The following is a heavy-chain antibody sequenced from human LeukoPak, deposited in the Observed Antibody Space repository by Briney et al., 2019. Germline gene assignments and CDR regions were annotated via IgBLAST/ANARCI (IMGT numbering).Heavy chain of an antibody. CDR2: TRKKANSYST. CDR3: ARVGDSSGYSLGY. J-gene: IGHJ4*02. D-gene: IGHD3-22*01. Sequence: GGSLRLSCAASGFTFSDHYMDWVRHAPGKGLEWVGRTRKKANSYSTEYAASVKGRFTISRDDSKNSLYLQMNSLKTEDTAVYYCARVGDSSGYSLGYWGQGTLVTVSS. V-gene: IGHV3-72*01. CDR1: GFTFSDHY.